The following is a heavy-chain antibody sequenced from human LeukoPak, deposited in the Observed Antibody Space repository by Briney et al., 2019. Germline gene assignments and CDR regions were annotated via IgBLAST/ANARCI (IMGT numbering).Heavy chain of an antibody. D-gene: IGHD4-17*01. J-gene: IGHJ4*02. Sequence: GGSLRLSCAASGFTFNSYAMHWVRQAPGKGLEWVAVISYDGSNKYYADSVKGRFTISRDNSKNTLYLQMNSLRAEDTAVYYCARGLYYGDYDYFDYWGQGTLVTVSS. CDR1: GFTFNSYA. CDR3: ARGLYYGDYDYFDY. CDR2: ISYDGSNK. V-gene: IGHV3-30*04.